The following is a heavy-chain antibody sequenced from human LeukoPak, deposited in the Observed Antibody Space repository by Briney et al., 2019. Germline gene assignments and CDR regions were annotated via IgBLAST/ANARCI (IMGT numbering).Heavy chain of an antibody. CDR1: GYTFTSYY. V-gene: IGHV1-46*01. J-gene: IGHJ3*02. Sequence: ASVKVSCKASGYTFTSYYVHWVRQAPGQGLEWMGMINPSGGSTSYAQKFQGRVTMTRDTSTSTVYMELSSLRSEDTAVYYCARDQEVGDAFDIWGQGTMVTVSS. D-gene: IGHD1-26*01. CDR2: INPSGGST. CDR3: ARDQEVGDAFDI.